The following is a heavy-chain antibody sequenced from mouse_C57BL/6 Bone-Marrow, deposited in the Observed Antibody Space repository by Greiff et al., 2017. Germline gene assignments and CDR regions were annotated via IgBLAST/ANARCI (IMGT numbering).Heavy chain of an antibody. V-gene: IGHV1-5*01. CDR2: IYPGNSDT. J-gene: IGHJ2*01. CDR3: THFDY. CDR1: GYTFTSYW. Sequence: EVHLVESGTVLARPGASVKMSCKTSGYTFTSYWMHWVKQRPGQGLEWIGAIYPGNSDTSYNQKFKGKAKLTAVTSASTAYMALSSLTNEDSAVYYCTHFDYWGQGTTLTVSS.